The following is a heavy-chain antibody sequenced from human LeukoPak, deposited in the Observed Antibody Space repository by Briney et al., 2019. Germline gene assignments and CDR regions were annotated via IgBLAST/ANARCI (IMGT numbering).Heavy chain of an antibody. CDR1: GDSISSYY. CDR3: ASVTMTTHYMDV. V-gene: IGHV4-59*01. CDR2: IYYSGST. Sequence: PSETLSLTCTVSGDSISSYYWSWIRQPPGKGLEWIGYIYYSGSTNYNPSLKSRVTISVDTSKNQFSLKLSSVTAADTAVYYCASVTMTTHYMDVWGKGTTVTVSS. D-gene: IGHD4-11*01. J-gene: IGHJ6*03.